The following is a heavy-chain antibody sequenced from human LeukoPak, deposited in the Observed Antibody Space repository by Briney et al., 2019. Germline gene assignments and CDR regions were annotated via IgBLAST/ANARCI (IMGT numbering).Heavy chain of an antibody. CDR3: ATEKGGSGSYYNPPGY. Sequence: ASVKISCKVSGYTFTDYYMHWVQQAPGKGLEWMGLVDPEDGETTYAEKFQGRVTITADTSTDTAYMELSSLRSEDTAVYYCATEKGGSGSYYNPPGYWGQGTLVTVSS. CDR1: GYTFTDYY. V-gene: IGHV1-69-2*01. J-gene: IGHJ4*02. D-gene: IGHD3-10*01. CDR2: VDPEDGET.